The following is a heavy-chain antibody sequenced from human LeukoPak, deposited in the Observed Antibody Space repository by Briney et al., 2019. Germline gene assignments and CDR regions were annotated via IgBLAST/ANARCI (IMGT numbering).Heavy chain of an antibody. CDR1: GFTFSSYA. D-gene: IGHD6-19*01. CDR2: ISYDGSNK. V-gene: IGHV3-30*04. Sequence: GRSLRLSCAASGFTFSSYAMHWVRQAPGKGLEWVAVISYDGSNKYYADSVKGRFTISRDNSKNTLYLQMNSLRAEDTAVYYCARAVSSGWYDFDYRGQGTLVTVSS. CDR3: ARAVSSGWYDFDY. J-gene: IGHJ4*02.